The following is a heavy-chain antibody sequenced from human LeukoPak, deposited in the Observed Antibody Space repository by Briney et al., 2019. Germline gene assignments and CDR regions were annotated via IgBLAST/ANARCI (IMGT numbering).Heavy chain of an antibody. CDR2: INYSGRT. CDR1: GGSISSSSYY. Sequence: SEPVSLTCTVSGGSISSSSYYWGWIRQPPGKGLEWIGIINYSGRTYYNPSLKSRVTISVDTSKNQFSLKLSSVTAADTAVYYCARTGGGSGDYRPPLCDYWGQGTLVTVYS. D-gene: IGHD4-17*01. CDR3: ARTGGGSGDYRPPLCDY. J-gene: IGHJ4*02. V-gene: IGHV4-39*01.